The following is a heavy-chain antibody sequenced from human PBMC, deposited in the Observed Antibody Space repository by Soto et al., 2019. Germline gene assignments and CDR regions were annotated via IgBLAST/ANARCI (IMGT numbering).Heavy chain of an antibody. CDR1: GFMFTKQR. CDR3: VKGDNWSDEVSAY. Sequence: RGDRRHPCAGSGFMFTKQRKLLGRQPPGKGLEWVAVIWSDGNKRYYAVSVKGRFTVSRDTSNNTLYLQMNNLRAEDTAIYYCVKGDNWSDEVSAYWGQGSLVTVSA. CDR2: IWSDGNKR. V-gene: IGHV3-33*06. J-gene: IGHJ4*02. D-gene: IGHD1-1*01.